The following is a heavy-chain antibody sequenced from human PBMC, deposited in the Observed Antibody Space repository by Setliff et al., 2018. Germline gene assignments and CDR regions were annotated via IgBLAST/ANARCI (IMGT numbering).Heavy chain of an antibody. J-gene: IGHJ4*02. CDR2: IYHSGST. CDR1: GYSISSGYY. V-gene: IGHV4-38-2*01. Sequence: PSETLSLTCAVSGYSISSGYYWGWIRQPPGKGLEWIGNIYHSGSTYYNPSLKSRVTISVDTSKNQFSLKLTSVTAADTAAYYCARHGLQFLEWLSAFDYWGQGTLVTVSS. CDR3: ARHGLQFLEWLSAFDY. D-gene: IGHD3-3*01.